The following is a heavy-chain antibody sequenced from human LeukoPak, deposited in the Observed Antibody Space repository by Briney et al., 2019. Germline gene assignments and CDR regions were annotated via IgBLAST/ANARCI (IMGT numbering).Heavy chain of an antibody. CDR3: ARGKSLTYYFDY. D-gene: IGHD3-16*01. V-gene: IGHV4-59*12. CDR2: VYNSENT. J-gene: IGHJ4*02. Sequence: SETLSLTCTVSGGSISIYYWSWIRQPPGKGLEWIGYVYNSENTNYNPSLKSRVTISVDRSKNQFSLKLSSVTAADTAVYYCARGKSLTYYFDYWGQGTLVTVSS. CDR1: GGSISIYY.